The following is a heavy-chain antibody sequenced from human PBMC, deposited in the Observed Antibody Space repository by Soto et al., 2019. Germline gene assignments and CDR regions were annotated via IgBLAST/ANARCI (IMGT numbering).Heavy chain of an antibody. D-gene: IGHD1-20*01. CDR2: ISYDGSNK. CDR1: GFTFSSYG. Sequence: HVQLVESGGGVVQPGRSLRLSCAASGFTFSSYGMHWVRQAPGKGLEWVAVISYDGSNKYYADSVKGRFTISRDNSKNTLYLQMNSLRAEDTAVYYCAGGITGTKGDYWGQGTLVTVSS. J-gene: IGHJ4*02. V-gene: IGHV3-30*03. CDR3: AGGITGTKGDY.